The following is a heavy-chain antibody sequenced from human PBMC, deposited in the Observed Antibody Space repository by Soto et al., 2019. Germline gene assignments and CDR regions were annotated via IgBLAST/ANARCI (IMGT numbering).Heavy chain of an antibody. V-gene: IGHV4-4*02. CDR2: VYHSGSA. D-gene: IGHD2-2*01. J-gene: IGHJ4*02. CDR3: ARIAVVPSALLL. CDR1: GVSISSSHW. Sequence: SETLSLTCDVSGVSISSSHWWCWLRQPPGKGLEWIGEVYHSGSANYNPSLKSRVSMSVDKSKNQFSLRLTSVTAADTALYFCARIAVVPSALLLWGPGTLLTVFS.